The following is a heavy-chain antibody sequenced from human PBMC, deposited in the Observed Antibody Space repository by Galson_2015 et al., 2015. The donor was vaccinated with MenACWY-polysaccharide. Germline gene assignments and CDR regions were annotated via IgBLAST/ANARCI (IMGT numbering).Heavy chain of an antibody. CDR3: AKSGGDGVTVFATVPSAPES. D-gene: IGHD2-21*01. CDR2: ISGSGNSA. J-gene: IGHJ4*02. V-gene: IGHV3-23*01. Sequence: SLRLSCAASGFTFRTFPMNWVRQTPGKGLEWVAGISGSGNSAFYADSVRGRFTISRDSSRNTLYLQMNSLRADDTTLYYCAKSGGDGVTVFATVPSAPESWGQGTLVTVSS. CDR1: GFTFRTFP.